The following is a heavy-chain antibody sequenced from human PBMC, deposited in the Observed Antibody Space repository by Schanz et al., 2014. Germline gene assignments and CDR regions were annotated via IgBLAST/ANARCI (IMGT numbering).Heavy chain of an antibody. D-gene: IGHD6-13*01. CDR3: ARDGEAAAGCDY. CDR2: INPSGGST. V-gene: IGHV1-46*03. Sequence: QVQLVQSGSEVKKPGDSVKVSCETSGYSFTKYGINWVRQAPGQGLEWMGIINPSGGSTSYAQKFQGRVTMTRHTSISTAYMELSSLRSEDTAVYYCARDGEAAAGCDYWGQGTLVTVSS. CDR1: GYSFTKYG. J-gene: IGHJ4*02.